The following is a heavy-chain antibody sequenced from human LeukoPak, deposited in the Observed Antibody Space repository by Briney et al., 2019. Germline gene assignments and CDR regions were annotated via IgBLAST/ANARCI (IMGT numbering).Heavy chain of an antibody. CDR2: IKQDGSEK. CDR3: AKANGYSSGWCHY. CDR1: GVTFSSYW. Sequence: GGSLRLSCAASGVTFSSYWMSWVRQAPGKGLEWVANIKQDGSEKYYVDSVKGRFTISRDNAKNSLYLQMNSLRAEDTALYYCAKANGYSSGWCHYWGQGTLVTVSS. V-gene: IGHV3-7*03. D-gene: IGHD6-19*01. J-gene: IGHJ4*02.